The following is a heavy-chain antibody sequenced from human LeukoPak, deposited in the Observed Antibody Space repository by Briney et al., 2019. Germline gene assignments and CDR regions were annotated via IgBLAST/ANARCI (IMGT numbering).Heavy chain of an antibody. CDR1: GGSISSGGYS. V-gene: IGHV4-61*02. J-gene: IGHJ3*02. CDR2: IYISGST. D-gene: IGHD6-6*01. Sequence: SETLSLTCAVSGGSISSGGYSWSWIRQPAGKGLEWIGRIYISGSTNYNPSLKSRVTISVDTSKNQFSLKLSSVTAADTAVYYCASYSSSVGDAFDIWGQGTMVTVSS. CDR3: ASYSSSVGDAFDI.